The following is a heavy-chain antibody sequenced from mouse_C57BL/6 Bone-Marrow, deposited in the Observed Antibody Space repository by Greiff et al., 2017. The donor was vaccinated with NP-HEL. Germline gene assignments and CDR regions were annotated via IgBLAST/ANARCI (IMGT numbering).Heavy chain of an antibody. V-gene: IGHV1-82*01. CDR3: AREGNFYYYAMDY. CDR2: IYPGDGDT. J-gene: IGHJ4*01. D-gene: IGHD2-1*01. Sequence: QVQLQQSGPELVKPGASVKISCKASGYAFSSSWMNWVKQRPGKGLEWIGRIYPGDGDTNSNGKFKGKATLTADKSSSTAYMQLSSLTSEDSAVYFCAREGNFYYYAMDYWGQGTSVTVSS. CDR1: GYAFSSSW.